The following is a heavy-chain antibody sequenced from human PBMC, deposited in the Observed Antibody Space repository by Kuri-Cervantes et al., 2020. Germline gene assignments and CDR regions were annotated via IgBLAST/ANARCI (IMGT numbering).Heavy chain of an antibody. D-gene: IGHD3-10*01. V-gene: IGHV4-30-4*01. CDR1: GGSISSGDYY. J-gene: IGHJ6*02. CDR2: IYYSGST. CDR3: ARAPLRLLWFGGKAYYYYYGMDV. Sequence: SETLSLTCTVSGGSISSGDYYWSWIRQPPGKGLEWIGYIYYSGSTYYNPSLKSRVTISVDTSKNQFSLKLSSVTAADTAVYYCARAPLRLLWFGGKAYYYYYGMDVWGQGTTVTVS.